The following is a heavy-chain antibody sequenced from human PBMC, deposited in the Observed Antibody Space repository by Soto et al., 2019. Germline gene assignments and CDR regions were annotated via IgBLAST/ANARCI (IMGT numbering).Heavy chain of an antibody. CDR2: TYYRSKWYN. Sequence: SQTFSLTCAIYGDSVSSNSARCNWNRQSPSRGLEWLGRTYYRSKWYNDYAVSVKSRITINPDTSKNQFPLQLNSVTPEDTAVYYCARVPHWGSDDAFDIWGQGTMVTVSS. CDR3: ARVPHWGSDDAFDI. CDR1: GDSVSSNSAR. D-gene: IGHD7-27*01. J-gene: IGHJ3*02. V-gene: IGHV6-1*01.